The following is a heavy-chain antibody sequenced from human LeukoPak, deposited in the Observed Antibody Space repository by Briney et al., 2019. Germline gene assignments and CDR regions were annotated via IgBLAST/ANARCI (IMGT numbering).Heavy chain of an antibody. V-gene: IGHV4-30-4*08. J-gene: IGHJ5*02. Sequence: SQTLSLTCTVSGGSISSGDYYWSWIRQPPGKGLEWIGYIYYSGSTYYNPSLKSRVTISVDTSKNQFSLKLSPVTAADTAVYYCARSYDFWSGYPFDPWGQGTLVTVSS. D-gene: IGHD3-3*01. CDR3: ARSYDFWSGYPFDP. CDR2: IYYSGST. CDR1: GGSISSGDYY.